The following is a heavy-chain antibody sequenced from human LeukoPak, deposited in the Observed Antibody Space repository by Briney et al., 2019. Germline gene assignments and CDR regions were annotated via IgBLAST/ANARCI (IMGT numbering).Heavy chain of an antibody. J-gene: IGHJ6*03. Sequence: GGSLRLSCAASGFTFSGSAMHWVRQASGKGLEWVGRIRSKANSYATAYAASVKGRFTISRDDSKNTAYLQMNSLKTEDTAVYYCTRIVDSAMVQYYYYYYMDVWGKGTTVTVSS. V-gene: IGHV3-73*01. CDR2: IRSKANSYAT. CDR3: TRIVDSAMVQYYYYYYMDV. CDR1: GFTFSGSA. D-gene: IGHD5-18*01.